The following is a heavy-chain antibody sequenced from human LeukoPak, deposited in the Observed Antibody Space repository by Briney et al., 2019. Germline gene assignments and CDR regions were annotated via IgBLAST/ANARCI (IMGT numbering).Heavy chain of an antibody. CDR3: ARARGYSYGN. Sequence: KPSETLSLTCTVSGGSISSSSYYWGWIRQPPGKGLEWIGSIYYSGSTYYNPSLKSRVTISVDTSKNQFSLKLSSVTAADTAVYYCARARGYSYGNWGQGTLVTVSS. D-gene: IGHD5-18*01. V-gene: IGHV4-39*07. J-gene: IGHJ4*02. CDR2: IYYSGST. CDR1: GGSISSSSYY.